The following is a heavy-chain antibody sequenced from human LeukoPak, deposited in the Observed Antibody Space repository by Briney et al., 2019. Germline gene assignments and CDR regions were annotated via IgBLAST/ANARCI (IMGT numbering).Heavy chain of an antibody. J-gene: IGHJ4*02. CDR3: ARTARSGFPDY. CDR1: GGSISSYY. Sequence: PSETLSLTCTVSGGSISSYYWSWLRQPPGKGLEWIGYIYYSGSTNYNPPLKSRVTISVDTSKNQFSLKLSSVTAADTAVYYCARTARSGFPDYWGQGTLVTVSS. CDR2: IYYSGST. D-gene: IGHD3-3*01. V-gene: IGHV4-59*08.